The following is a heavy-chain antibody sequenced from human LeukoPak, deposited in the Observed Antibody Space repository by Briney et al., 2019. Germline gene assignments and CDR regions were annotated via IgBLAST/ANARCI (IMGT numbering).Heavy chain of an antibody. J-gene: IGHJ4*02. CDR3: ARAFGLVAAFFDY. CDR1: GFTFSSYE. CDR2: ISSSGSTI. D-gene: IGHD1-26*01. Sequence: GGSLRLSCAASGFTFSSYEMNWVRQAPGKGLEWVSYISSSGSTIYYADSVKGRFTISRDNAKKSVYLHMSSLRAEDTAVYYCARAFGLVAAFFDYWGQGDLVTVSS. V-gene: IGHV3-48*03.